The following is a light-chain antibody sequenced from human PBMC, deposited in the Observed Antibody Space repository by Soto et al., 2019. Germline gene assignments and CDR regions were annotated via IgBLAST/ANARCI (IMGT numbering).Light chain of an antibody. CDR3: QQYNSYWT. Sequence: VLRQSPAILSLSPVKRPGLSCRARQSISRSLAWYQQKPGQAPRLLISDASTRATGIPARFSGSGSGTEFTLTISSLQSDDFATYYCQQYNSYWTFGQGTKVDIK. V-gene: IGKV3-15*01. CDR1: QSISRS. CDR2: DAS. J-gene: IGKJ1*01.